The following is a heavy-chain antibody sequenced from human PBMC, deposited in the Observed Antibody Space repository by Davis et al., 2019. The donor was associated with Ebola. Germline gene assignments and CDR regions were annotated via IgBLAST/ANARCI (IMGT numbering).Heavy chain of an antibody. V-gene: IGHV3-48*02. D-gene: IGHD1-26*01. J-gene: IGHJ3*02. CDR3: ARERSGSYYLGSFDI. Sequence: ESVKGRFTISRDNAKNSLYLHMNSLRDEDTAVYYCARERSGSYYLGSFDIWGKGTMVTVSS.